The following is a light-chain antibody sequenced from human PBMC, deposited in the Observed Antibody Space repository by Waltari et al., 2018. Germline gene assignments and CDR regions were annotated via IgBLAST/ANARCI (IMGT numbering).Light chain of an antibody. CDR2: GAS. CDR1: QTIGSS. J-gene: IGKJ1*01. V-gene: IGKV3-15*01. Sequence: ETVVTQSPATLSVSPGERATLSCRTSQTIGSSLAWYQQKPGQAPRLVIYGASIRATGIPARFSGSGSETEFAFTISGLLSEDFAVYYCQQYNNWPPGTFGQGTKVEI. CDR3: QQYNNWPPGT.